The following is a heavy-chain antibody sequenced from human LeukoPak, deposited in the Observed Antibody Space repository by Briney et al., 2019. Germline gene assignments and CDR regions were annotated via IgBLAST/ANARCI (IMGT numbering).Heavy chain of an antibody. D-gene: IGHD3-3*01. CDR2: INPNSGGT. CDR1: GYTFTGYY. Sequence: ASVKVSCKASGYTFTGYYMRWVRQAPGQGLEWMGWINPNSGGTNYAQKFQGRVTMTRDTSISTAYMELSRLRSDDTAVYYCARVKHYDFWSGPFSDYWGQGTLVTVSS. CDR3: ARVKHYDFWSGPFSDY. V-gene: IGHV1-2*02. J-gene: IGHJ4*02.